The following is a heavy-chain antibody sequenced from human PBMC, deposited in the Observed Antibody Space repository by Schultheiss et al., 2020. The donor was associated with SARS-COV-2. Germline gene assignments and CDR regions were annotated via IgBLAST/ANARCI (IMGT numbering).Heavy chain of an antibody. J-gene: IGHJ4*02. V-gene: IGHV4-34*01. CDR1: GGSFSGYY. CDR3: ARLRSGSGWYGQDY. Sequence: SETLSLTCAVYGGSFSGYYWSWIRQPPGKGLEWIGEINHSGSTNYNPSLKSRVTISVDTSKNQFSLKLSSVTAADTAVYYCARLRSGSGWYGQDYWGQGTLVTVSS. CDR2: INHSGST. D-gene: IGHD6-19*01.